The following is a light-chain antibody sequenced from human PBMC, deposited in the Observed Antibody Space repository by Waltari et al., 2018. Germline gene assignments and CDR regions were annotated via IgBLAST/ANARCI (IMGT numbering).Light chain of an antibody. J-gene: IGLJ2*01. CDR1: SSDVVGAHY. CDR2: DVT. V-gene: IGLV2-14*01. Sequence: QSALTHPASVSGSPGQSITTSCTVTSSDVVGAHYVSLYQQHPGKAPNLMIYDVTIRPSGVSNRFSGSKSGYTASLTISGLQAEDEADYYCTSYTSSSTLVVFGGGTRLTVL. CDR3: TSYTSSSTLVV.